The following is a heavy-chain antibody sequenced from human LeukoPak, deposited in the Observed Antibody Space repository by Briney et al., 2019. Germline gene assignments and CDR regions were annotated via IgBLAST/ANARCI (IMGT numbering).Heavy chain of an antibody. CDR3: AKVTYYYDSSGYYYPFDY. J-gene: IGHJ4*02. D-gene: IGHD3-22*01. CDR1: GFTFSSSN. V-gene: IGHV3-48*01. CDR2: ISSSSSTI. Sequence: GGSLRLPCVVSGFTFSSSNMNWVRQAPGKGLEWVSYISSSSSTIYYADSVKGRFTISRDNAKNSLYLQMNSLRAEDTAVYYCAKVTYYYDSSGYYYPFDYWGQGTLVTVSS.